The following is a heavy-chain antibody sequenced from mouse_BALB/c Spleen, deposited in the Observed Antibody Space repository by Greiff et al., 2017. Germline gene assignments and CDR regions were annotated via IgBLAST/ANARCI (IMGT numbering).Heavy chain of an antibody. J-gene: IGHJ4*01. V-gene: IGHV2-3*01. Sequence: VKLMESGPGLVAPSQCLSITCTVSGFSLTSYGVSWVRQTPGKGLEWLGVIWADGSTNYHSALISRLSISKDNSKSQVFLKLNSLHTDDTATYYCAKYCNYEGERYAMDYWGQGTSVTVSS. CDR1: GFSLTSYG. CDR2: IWADGST. CDR3: AKYCNYEGERYAMDY. D-gene: IGHD2-1*01.